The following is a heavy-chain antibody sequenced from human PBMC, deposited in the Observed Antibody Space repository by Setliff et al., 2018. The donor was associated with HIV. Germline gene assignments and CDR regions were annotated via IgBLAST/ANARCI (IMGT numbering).Heavy chain of an antibody. CDR3: AHSRTGDYYYYYYMDV. D-gene: IGHD7-27*01. V-gene: IGHV2-5*02. CDR1: GFSLSTTAVG. J-gene: IGHJ6*03. CDR2: ISWDDDK. Sequence: SGPTREPTQTLTLTCTFSGFSLSTTAVGVGWIRQPPGKALEWLALISWDDDKRYSPSLKSRLTITKDTSKNQVVLTMTNMDPVDTATYYCAHSRTGDYYYYYYMDVWGIGTTVTISS.